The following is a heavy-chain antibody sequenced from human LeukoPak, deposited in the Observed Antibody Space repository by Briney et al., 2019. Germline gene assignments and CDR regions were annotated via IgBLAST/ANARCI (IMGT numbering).Heavy chain of an antibody. D-gene: IGHD6-13*01. Sequence: GASVKVSCKASGYTFTSYAMHWVRQAPGQRLEWMGWINAGNGNTKYSQKFQGRVTITRDTSASTAYVELSSQRSEDTAVYYCAGSIAAAGFDYWGQGTLVTVSS. CDR2: INAGNGNT. CDR3: AGSIAAAGFDY. V-gene: IGHV1-3*01. CDR1: GYTFTSYA. J-gene: IGHJ4*02.